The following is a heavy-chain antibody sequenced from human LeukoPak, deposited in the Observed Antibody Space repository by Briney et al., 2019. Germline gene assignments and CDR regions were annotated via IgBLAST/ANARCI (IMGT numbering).Heavy chain of an antibody. J-gene: IGHJ4*02. Sequence: GASVKVSCKASGYTFTSYYMHWVRQAPGQGLEWMGIINPSGGSTSYAQKFQGGVTMTRDTSTSTVYMELSSLRSEDTAVYYCARSCSGGSCYSSHFDYWGQGTLVTVSS. CDR3: ARSCSGGSCYSSHFDY. CDR1: GYTFTSYY. D-gene: IGHD2-15*01. CDR2: INPSGGST. V-gene: IGHV1-46*01.